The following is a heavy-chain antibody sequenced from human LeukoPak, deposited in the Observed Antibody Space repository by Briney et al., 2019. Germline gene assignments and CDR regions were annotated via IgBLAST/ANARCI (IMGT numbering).Heavy chain of an antibody. V-gene: IGHV3-7*04. J-gene: IGHJ4*02. CDR3: GRGPSGLWFGELLIDY. CDR2: IKQDGSEK. D-gene: IGHD3-10*01. Sequence: PGGSLRLSCAASGFTFSSYWMSWVRQAPGKGLEWVANIKQDGSEKYYVDSVKGRFTISRDNAKNSLYLQMNSLRAEDTAVYYCGRGPSGLWFGELLIDYWGQGTLVTVSS. CDR1: GFTFSSYW.